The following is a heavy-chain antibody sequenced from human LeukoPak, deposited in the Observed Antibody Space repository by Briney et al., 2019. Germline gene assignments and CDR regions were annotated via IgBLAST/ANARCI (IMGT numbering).Heavy chain of an antibody. Sequence: PGGSLRLSCAASGFTFSSYAMSWVRQAPGKGLEWVSAISGSGGSTYYADSVKGRFTISRDNSKNTLYLQMNSLRAEDTAVYYCAKDSVRGYSYGTKPGYDILTGSGAFDIWGQGTMVTVSS. J-gene: IGHJ3*02. V-gene: IGHV3-23*01. CDR2: ISGSGGST. D-gene: IGHD3-9*01. CDR1: GFTFSSYA. CDR3: AKDSVRGYSYGTKPGYDILTGSGAFDI.